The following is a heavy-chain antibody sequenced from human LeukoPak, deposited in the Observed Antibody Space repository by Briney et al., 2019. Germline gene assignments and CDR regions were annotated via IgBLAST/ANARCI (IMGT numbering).Heavy chain of an antibody. CDR3: ARRVYYYYYYMDV. CDR2: INHSGST. Sequence: SGTLSLTCAVYGGSFSGYYWSWIRQPPGKGLEWIGEINHSGSTNYNPSLKSRVTISVDTSKNRFSLKLSSVTAADTAVYYCARRVYYYYYYMDVWGKGTTVTVSS. CDR1: GGSFSGYY. J-gene: IGHJ6*03. V-gene: IGHV4-34*01.